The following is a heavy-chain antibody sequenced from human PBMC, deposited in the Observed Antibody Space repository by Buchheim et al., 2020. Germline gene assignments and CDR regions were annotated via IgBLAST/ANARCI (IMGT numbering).Heavy chain of an antibody. CDR2: ISSYGGFNK. Sequence: QVQLVESGGGVVQPGGSLRLSCAASGFTFSVYAIHWVRQTPGKRLEWVAAISSYGGFNKYYADSVKGRFTISRDNSENMVYLQMNSLRAEDTAVYYCARGAYGDYVFDYWGQGTL. V-gene: IGHV3-30*03. CDR1: GFTFSVYA. J-gene: IGHJ4*02. CDR3: ARGAYGDYVFDY. D-gene: IGHD4-17*01.